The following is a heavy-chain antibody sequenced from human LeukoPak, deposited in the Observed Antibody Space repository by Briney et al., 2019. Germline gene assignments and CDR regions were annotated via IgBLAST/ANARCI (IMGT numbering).Heavy chain of an antibody. Sequence: SVKASCKASGGTFSSYAISWVRQAPGQGLEWMGRIIPIFGTANYAQKFQGRVTITTDESTSIAYMELSSLRSEDTAVYYCARDGYSGYDLYYWGQGTLVTVSS. J-gene: IGHJ4*02. D-gene: IGHD5-12*01. CDR3: ARDGYSGYDLYY. CDR1: GGTFSSYA. CDR2: IIPIFGTA. V-gene: IGHV1-69*05.